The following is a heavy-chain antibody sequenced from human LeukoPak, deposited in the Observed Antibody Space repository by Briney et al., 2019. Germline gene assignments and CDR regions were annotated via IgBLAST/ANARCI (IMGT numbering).Heavy chain of an antibody. Sequence: KPGGSLRLSCAASKFTFDTYTMNWVRQAPGKGLEWVSSITGSGTYIYYIDSVKGRFTISRDNAKSSLYLRMNSLRPEDTAVYYCAREDDFSSGMDVWGQGTTVTVSS. CDR2: ITGSGTYI. V-gene: IGHV3-21*06. CDR1: KFTFDTYT. J-gene: IGHJ6*02. CDR3: AREDDFSSGMDV. D-gene: IGHD1-1*01.